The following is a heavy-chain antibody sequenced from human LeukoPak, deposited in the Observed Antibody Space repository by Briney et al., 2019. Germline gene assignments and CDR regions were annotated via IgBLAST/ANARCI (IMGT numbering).Heavy chain of an antibody. J-gene: IGHJ4*02. V-gene: IGHV3-33*01. D-gene: IGHD2-21*02. CDR3: ARRGDNEIDY. Sequence: GRSLRLSCAASGFTFSNYGMHWVRQAPGKGLEWVAVIWYDGSNKYYADSVKGRFTISRDNSKNTLYLQMNSLRDEETAVYYCARRGDNEIDYWGQGTLVTVSS. CDR2: IWYDGSNK. CDR1: GFTFSNYG.